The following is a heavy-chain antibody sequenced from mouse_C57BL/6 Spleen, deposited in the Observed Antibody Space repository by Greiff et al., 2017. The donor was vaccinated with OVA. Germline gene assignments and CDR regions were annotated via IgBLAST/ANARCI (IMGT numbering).Heavy chain of an antibody. V-gene: IGHV3-6*01. D-gene: IGHD1-1*01. CDR3: ARDRGGYYGSSSAWFAY. CDR2: ISYDGSN. CDR1: GYSITSGYY. J-gene: IGHJ3*01. Sequence: EVKLVESGPGLVKPSQSLSLTCSVTGYSITSGYYWNWIRQFPGNKLEWMGYISYDGSNNYNPSLKNRISITRDTSKNQFFLKLNSVTTEDTATYYCARDRGGYYGSSSAWFAYWGQGTLVTVSA.